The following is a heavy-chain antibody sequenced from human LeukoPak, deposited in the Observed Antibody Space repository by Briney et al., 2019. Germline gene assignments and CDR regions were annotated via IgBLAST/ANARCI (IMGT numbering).Heavy chain of an antibody. D-gene: IGHD4-11*01. Sequence: ASVKVSCKASGYTFTSYAMYWVRQAPGQRLEWMGWINAGNGNTKYSQNFQGRVTVTRDTSASTAYMELRSLTSDDTAVYYCARDKAVTTELTQYFQHWGQGTLVTVSS. CDR2: INAGNGNT. CDR1: GYTFTSYA. CDR3: ARDKAVTTELTQYFQH. J-gene: IGHJ1*01. V-gene: IGHV1-3*01.